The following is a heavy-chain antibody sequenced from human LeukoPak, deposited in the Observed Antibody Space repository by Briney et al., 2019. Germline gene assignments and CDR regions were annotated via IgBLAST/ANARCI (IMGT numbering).Heavy chain of an antibody. CDR2: IYTSGST. V-gene: IGHV4-61*02. D-gene: IGHD3-9*01. CDR1: GGSISSGSYY. CDR3: ARGEAERYFDWVSRFNYYYMDV. J-gene: IGHJ6*03. Sequence: SETLSLTCTVSGGSISSGSYYWSWIRQPAGKGLEWIGRIYTSGSTNYNPSLKSRVTISVDTSKNQFSLKLSSVTAADTAVYYCARGEAERYFDWVSRFNYYYMDVWGKGTTVTISS.